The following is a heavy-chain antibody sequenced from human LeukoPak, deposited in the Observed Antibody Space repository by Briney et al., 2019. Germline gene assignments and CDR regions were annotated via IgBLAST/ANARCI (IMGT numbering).Heavy chain of an antibody. CDR3: ARVKGGTRFGY. D-gene: IGHD2-8*01. CDR1: GFTVSSNY. J-gene: IGHJ4*02. CDR2: IYSGGST. Sequence: GGSLRLSCAASGFTVSSNYMSWVRQAPGKGLEWASVIYSGGSTYYADSVKGRFTISRDNSKNTLYLQMNSLRAEDTAVYYCARVKGGTRFGYWGQGTLVTVSS. V-gene: IGHV3-53*01.